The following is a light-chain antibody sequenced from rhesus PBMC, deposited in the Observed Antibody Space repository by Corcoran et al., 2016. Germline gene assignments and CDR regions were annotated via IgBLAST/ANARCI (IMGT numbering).Light chain of an antibody. J-gene: IGKJ1*01. CDR2: SAY. V-gene: IGKV3-40*03. CDR3: QQYNDLLWT. CDR1: ESVGSY. Sequence: EIVLTQSPATLSLSPGETATPSCRARESVGSYLAWYQQKPGQAPKLLVHSAYFRATGIPDRFSGSGSRTEFTLTISSLEPEDVGVYHCQQYNDLLWTFGQGTKVEIK.